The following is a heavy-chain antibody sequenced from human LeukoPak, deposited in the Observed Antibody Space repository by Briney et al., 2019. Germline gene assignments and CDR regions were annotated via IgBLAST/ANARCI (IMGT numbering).Heavy chain of an antibody. V-gene: IGHV4-31*03. Sequence: SETLSLTCTVSGGSISSDGFYWSWVRQHPGKGLEWIGYISYSGSTYYNPSLKSRVSVSLDTSKSQFSLKLTSVTAADTAVYFCARGPSYCDFWGQGTLVTVSS. J-gene: IGHJ4*02. CDR1: GGSISSDGFY. CDR2: ISYSGST. CDR3: ARGPSYCDF.